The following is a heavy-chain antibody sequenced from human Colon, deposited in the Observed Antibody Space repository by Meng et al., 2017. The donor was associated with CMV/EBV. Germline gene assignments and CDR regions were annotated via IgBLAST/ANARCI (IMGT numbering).Heavy chain of an antibody. V-gene: IGHV1-2*02. D-gene: IGHD6-6*01. CDR2: INPNSGGT. J-gene: IGHJ4*02. CDR3: ARVYEYSSSWGMDY. Sequence: QVLLLQSGAEVKKPGASVKVSRKASGYTFTGYYMHWVRQAPGQGLEWMGWINPNSGGTNYAQKFQGRVTMTRDTSISTAYMELSRLRSDDTAVYYCARVYEYSSSWGMDYWGQGTLVTVSS. CDR1: GYTFTGYY.